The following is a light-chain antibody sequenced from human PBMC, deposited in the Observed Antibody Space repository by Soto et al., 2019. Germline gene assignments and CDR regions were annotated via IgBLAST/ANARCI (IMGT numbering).Light chain of an antibody. J-gene: IGLJ2*01. V-gene: IGLV3-1*01. CDR2: QDS. CDR1: KLGDKY. Sequence: SYELTQPPSVSVSPGQTASITCFGDKLGDKYTSWYQQKPGQSPLLVIYQDSKRPSGIPERFSGSNSGNTATLTISGTQAMDEADYYCQAWDTSTAVFGGGTKVTVL. CDR3: QAWDTSTAV.